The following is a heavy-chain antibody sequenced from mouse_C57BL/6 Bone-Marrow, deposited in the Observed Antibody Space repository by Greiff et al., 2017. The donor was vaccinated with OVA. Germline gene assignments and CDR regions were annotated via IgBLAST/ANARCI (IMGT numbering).Heavy chain of an antibody. CDR1: GYTFTSYG. CDR3: ARSPLYYGSSYGFAY. CDR2: IYPRSGNT. J-gene: IGHJ3*01. Sequence: QVQLQQSGAELARPGASVKLSCKASGYTFTSYGISWVKQRTGQGLEWIGEIYPRSGNTYYNEKFKGKATLTADKSSSTVYMELRSLTSEDSAVYFGARSPLYYGSSYGFAYWGQGTLVTVSA. V-gene: IGHV1-81*01. D-gene: IGHD1-1*01.